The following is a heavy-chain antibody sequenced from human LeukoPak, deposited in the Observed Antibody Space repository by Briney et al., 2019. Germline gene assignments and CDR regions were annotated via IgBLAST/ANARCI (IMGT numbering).Heavy chain of an antibody. V-gene: IGHV3-11*06. Sequence: RGSLRLSCAASGFTFSDYYMSWIRQAPGKGLEWVSYISSSSSYTNYADSVKGRFTISRDNAKNSLYLQMNSLRAEDTAVYYCAREASVERWFDPWGQGTLVTVSS. CDR3: AREASVERWFDP. CDR2: ISSSSSYT. CDR1: GFTFSDYY. D-gene: IGHD4-23*01. J-gene: IGHJ5*02.